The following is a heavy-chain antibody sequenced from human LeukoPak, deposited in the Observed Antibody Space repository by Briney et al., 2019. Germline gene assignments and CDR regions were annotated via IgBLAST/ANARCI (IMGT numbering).Heavy chain of an antibody. CDR3: ARGYTYYYDSSGYWRFDP. D-gene: IGHD3-22*01. J-gene: IGHJ5*02. Sequence: PSETLSLTCAVYGGSFSGYYWSWIRQPPGKGLEWIGEINHSGSTNYNPSLKSRVTISVDTSKNQFSLKLSSVTAADTAVYYCARGYTYYYDSSGYWRFDPWGQGTLVTVSS. V-gene: IGHV4-34*01. CDR2: INHSGST. CDR1: GGSFSGYY.